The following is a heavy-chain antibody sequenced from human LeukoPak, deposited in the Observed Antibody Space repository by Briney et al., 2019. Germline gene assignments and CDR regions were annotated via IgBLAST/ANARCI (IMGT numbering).Heavy chain of an antibody. D-gene: IGHD2-2*01. CDR2: ISGDGDTT. V-gene: IGHV3-43*02. J-gene: IGHJ5*02. CDR1: GFTFDDYV. Sequence: GGSLRLSCAASGFTFDDYVMHWVRQAPGKGPEWVSLISGDGDTTYYADSVKGRFTTSRDNSKNSLYLQMNSLKNEDTALYYCAKDRDCSITSCYPDWFDPWGQGTLVTVSS. CDR3: AKDRDCSITSCYPDWFDP.